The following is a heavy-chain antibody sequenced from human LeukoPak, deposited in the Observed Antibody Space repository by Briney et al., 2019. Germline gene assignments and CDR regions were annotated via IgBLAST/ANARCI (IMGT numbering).Heavy chain of an antibody. CDR1: GFTFSSYG. V-gene: IGHV3-30*02. CDR3: AKDKRLGEYDGSGSSFDY. J-gene: IGHJ4*02. D-gene: IGHD3-10*01. Sequence: GGSLRLSCAASGFTFSSYGMHWVRQAPGKGLEWVAFIRYDGSNKYYADYVKGRFTISRDNSKNTLYLQMNSLGAEETAVSYCAKDKRLGEYDGSGSSFDYWGQGTLVTVSS. CDR2: IRYDGSNK.